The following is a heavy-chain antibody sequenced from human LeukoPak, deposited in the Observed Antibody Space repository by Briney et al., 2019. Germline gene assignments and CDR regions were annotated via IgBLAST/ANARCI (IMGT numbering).Heavy chain of an antibody. Sequence: GGSLRLSCAASGFTFSSYAMSWVRQAPGKGLEWVSAISGSGGSTYYADSVKGRFTISRDNSKNTLYLQMNSLRAEDTAVYYCARDPSGSPYGSGSYLDYWGQGTLVTVSS. CDR1: GFTFSSYA. J-gene: IGHJ4*02. CDR2: ISGSGGST. V-gene: IGHV3-23*01. CDR3: ARDPSGSPYGSGSYLDY. D-gene: IGHD3-10*01.